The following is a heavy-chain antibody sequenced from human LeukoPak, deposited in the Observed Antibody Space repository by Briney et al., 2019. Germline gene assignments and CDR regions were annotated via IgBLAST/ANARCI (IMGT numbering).Heavy chain of an antibody. D-gene: IGHD4-23*01. CDR1: GYTFTSYD. Sequence: GASVKVSCKASGYTFTSYDIKWVRQATGQGLEWMGWMNPNSGNTGYEQKFQGRVTMTRNTSISTAYMELSSMRSEDTAVYYCLRTVVTQAYRFDPWGQGTLVTVSS. V-gene: IGHV1-8*01. J-gene: IGHJ5*02. CDR2: MNPNSGNT. CDR3: LRTVVTQAYRFDP.